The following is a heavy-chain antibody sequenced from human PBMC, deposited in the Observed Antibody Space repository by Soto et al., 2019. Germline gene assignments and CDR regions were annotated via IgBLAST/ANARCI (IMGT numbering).Heavy chain of an antibody. CDR1: GGSISSSSYY. CDR2: IDYSGST. Sequence: SETLSLTCTVSGGSISSSSYYWGWIRQPPGKGLEWIGSIDYSGSTYYNPSLKSRVIISVDTSKNEFSLKLSPLTAADTPAYHCARSHIVPRLFMYPYDYWGQGTLVTVSS. J-gene: IGHJ4*02. CDR3: ARSHIVPRLFMYPYDY. D-gene: IGHD5-12*01. V-gene: IGHV4-39*01.